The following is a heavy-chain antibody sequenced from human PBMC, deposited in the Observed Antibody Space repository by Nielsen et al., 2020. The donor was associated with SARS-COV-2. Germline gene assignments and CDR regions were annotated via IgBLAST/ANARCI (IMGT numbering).Heavy chain of an antibody. CDR3: ARDRVGATSIGYYYHYYGMDV. Sequence: GGSLRLSCAASGFTFSSYAMHWVRQAPGKGLEWVAVISYDGSNKYYADSVKGRFTISRDNSKNTLYLQMNSLRAEDTAVYYCARDRVGATSIGYYYHYYGMDVWGQGTTVTVSS. J-gene: IGHJ6*02. V-gene: IGHV3-30-3*01. D-gene: IGHD1-26*01. CDR1: GFTFSSYA. CDR2: ISYDGSNK.